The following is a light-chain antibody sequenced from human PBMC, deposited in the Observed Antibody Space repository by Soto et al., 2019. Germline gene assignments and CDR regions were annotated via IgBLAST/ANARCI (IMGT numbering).Light chain of an antibody. CDR3: MEALQTPMT. CDR2: LGS. J-gene: IGKJ4*01. CDR1: QSLLNYKGYVH. Sequence: DIVMRQSPVTLPVTPGEPASISCRSSQSLLNYKGYVHLDWYVQKPGQSPQLLIYLGSNRASGGASRFRGNVSGTDFTLEISRVEAEDVGIYYCMEALQTPMTFGGGTRVDI. V-gene: IGKV2-28*01.